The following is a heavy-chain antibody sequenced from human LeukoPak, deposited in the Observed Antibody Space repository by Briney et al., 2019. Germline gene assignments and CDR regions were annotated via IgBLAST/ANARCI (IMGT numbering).Heavy chain of an antibody. V-gene: IGHV3-66*01. CDR2: IYSGGST. Sequence: GGSLRLSCAASGFTVSSNYMSWVRQAPGKGLEWVSVIYSGGSTYYADSVKGRFTISSDNSKNTLYLQMNSLRAEDTAVYYCASMGGFLEWLPDDAFDIWGQGTMVTVSS. J-gene: IGHJ3*02. CDR3: ASMGGFLEWLPDDAFDI. D-gene: IGHD3-3*01. CDR1: GFTVSSNY.